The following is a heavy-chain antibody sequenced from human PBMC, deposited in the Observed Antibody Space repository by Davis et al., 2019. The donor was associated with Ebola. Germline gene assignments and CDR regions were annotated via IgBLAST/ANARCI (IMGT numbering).Heavy chain of an antibody. CDR1: GYTFTGYY. J-gene: IGHJ6*02. D-gene: IGHD1-26*01. CDR3: ARAEWELMADYYYYYGMDV. V-gene: IGHV1-2*04. Sequence: ASVKVSCKASGYTFTGYYMHWVRQAPGQGLEWMGWINPNSGGTNYAQKFQGWVTMTRETSISTAYMELSRLRSDDTAVYYCARAEWELMADYYYYYGMDVWGQGTTVTVSS. CDR2: INPNSGGT.